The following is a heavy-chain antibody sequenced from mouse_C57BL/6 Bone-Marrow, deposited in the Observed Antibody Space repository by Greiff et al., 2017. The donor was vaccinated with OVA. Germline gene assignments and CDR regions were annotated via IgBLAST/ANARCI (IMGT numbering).Heavy chain of an antibody. J-gene: IGHJ2*01. CDR2: INPYNGGT. D-gene: IGHD2-2*01. V-gene: IGHV1-19*01. Sequence: VQLLQSGPELVKPGASVKMSCKASGYTFTDYYMNWVKQSHGKSLEWIGVINPYNGGTSYNQKFKGKATLTVDKSSSTAYMELNSLTSEDSAVYYCARGLPPFDYWGQGTTLTVSS. CDR1: GYTFTDYY. CDR3: ARGLPPFDY.